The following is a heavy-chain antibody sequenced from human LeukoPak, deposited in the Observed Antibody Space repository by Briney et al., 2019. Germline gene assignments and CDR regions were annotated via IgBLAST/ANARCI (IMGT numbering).Heavy chain of an antibody. CDR3: ARHNYDYVWGSYRRKYYFDY. D-gene: IGHD3-16*02. CDR1: GGSFSGYY. V-gene: IGHV4-34*01. J-gene: IGHJ4*02. CDR2: INHSGST. Sequence: PSETLSLTCAVYGGSFSGYYWSWIRQPPGKGLEWIGEINHSGSTNYNPSLKSRVTISVDTSKNQFSLKLSSVTAADTAVYYCARHNYDYVWGSYRRKYYFDYWGQGTLVTVSS.